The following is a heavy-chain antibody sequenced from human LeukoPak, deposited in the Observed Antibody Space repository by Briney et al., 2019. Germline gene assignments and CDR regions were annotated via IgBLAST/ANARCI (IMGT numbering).Heavy chain of an antibody. Sequence: GGSLRLSCAASGFTFSSYAMSWVRQAPGKGLEWVSAISGSGGSTYYADSVKGRFTISRDNSKNTLYLQMNSLRAEDTAVYYCAKDRDGTVSHPYFQYWARAPWSPSPQ. J-gene: IGHJ1*01. CDR1: GFTFSSYA. CDR3: AKDRDGTVSHPYFQY. D-gene: IGHD4-17*01. V-gene: IGHV3-23*01. CDR2: ISGSGGST.